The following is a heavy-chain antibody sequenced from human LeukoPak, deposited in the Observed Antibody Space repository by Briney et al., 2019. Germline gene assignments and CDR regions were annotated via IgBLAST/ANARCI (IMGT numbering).Heavy chain of an antibody. CDR1: GGSISSSNW. CDR2: IYHSGST. D-gene: IGHD5-12*01. CDR3: ARVAGGYDSYYYYYYYMDV. Sequence: PSETLSLTCAVSGGSISSSNWWSWVRQPPGKGLEWIGEIYHSGSTNYNPSLKSRVTISVDKSKNQFSLKLSSVTAADTAVYYCARVAGGYDSYYYYYYYMDVWGKGTTVTVSS. V-gene: IGHV4-4*02. J-gene: IGHJ6*03.